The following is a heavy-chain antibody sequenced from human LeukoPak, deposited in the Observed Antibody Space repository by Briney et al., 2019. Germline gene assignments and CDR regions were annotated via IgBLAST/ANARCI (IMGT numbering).Heavy chain of an antibody. CDR2: ITSTSITK. V-gene: IGHV3-48*03. CDR3: TRWYAEVTTLPEG. D-gene: IGHD4-17*01. CDR1: GFIFSSSE. J-gene: IGHJ4*02. Sequence: GGSLRLSCAASGFIFSSSEMDWVRQAPGKGLEWDSYITSTSITKYYADSVKGRLTIARDNPNNSLYLQMNSVRPDATAVYYCTRWYAEVTTLPEGWGQGTLVTVSS.